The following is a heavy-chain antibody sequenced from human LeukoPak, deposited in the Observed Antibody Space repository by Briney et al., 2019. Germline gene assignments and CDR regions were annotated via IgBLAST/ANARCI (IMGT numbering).Heavy chain of an antibody. CDR1: GYTFTGYY. Sequence: ASVKVSFNASGYTFTGYYMHWVRQAPGQGLEWMGWINPNSGGTNYAQKFQGRVTMTRDTSISTAYMELSRLRSDDTAVYYCARDEYSGSSDFDYWGQGTLVTVSS. V-gene: IGHV1-2*02. J-gene: IGHJ4*02. CDR3: ARDEYSGSSDFDY. CDR2: INPNSGGT. D-gene: IGHD1-26*01.